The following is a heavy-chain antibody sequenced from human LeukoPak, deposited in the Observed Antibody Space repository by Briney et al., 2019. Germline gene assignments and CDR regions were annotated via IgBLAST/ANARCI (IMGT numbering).Heavy chain of an antibody. D-gene: IGHD2-2*02. CDR3: ARANCSSTSCYKRGFGY. CDR2: INHSGST. Sequence: PSETLSLTCAVYGGSFSGYYWSWIRQPPGKGLEWIGEINHSGSTNYNPSLKSRVTISVDTSKNQFSLKLSSVTAADTAVYYCARANCSSTSCYKRGFGYWGQGTLVTVSS. CDR1: GGSFSGYY. J-gene: IGHJ4*02. V-gene: IGHV4-34*01.